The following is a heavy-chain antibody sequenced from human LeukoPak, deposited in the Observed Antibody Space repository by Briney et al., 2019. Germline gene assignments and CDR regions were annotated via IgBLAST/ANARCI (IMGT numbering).Heavy chain of an antibody. CDR1: GGSISSYY. CDR3: ARRPVAGTGYFDY. CDR2: IDYSGSP. V-gene: IGHV4-59*01. D-gene: IGHD1-1*01. J-gene: IGHJ4*02. Sequence: SETLSLTCTVSGGSISSYYWSWSRQPPGKGLGAIGYIDYSGSPNYNPSLKSRVTISVDPSKNQFSLKLSSVPAADTAVYYCARRPVAGTGYFDYWGQGTLVTVSS.